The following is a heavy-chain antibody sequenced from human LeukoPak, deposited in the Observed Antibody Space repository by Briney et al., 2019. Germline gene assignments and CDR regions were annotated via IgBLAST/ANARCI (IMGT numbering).Heavy chain of an antibody. CDR3: ARGMVVATFDY. CDR2: IYYSGST. D-gene: IGHD2-15*01. Sequence: SETLSLTCTVSGGSISSSSYYWGWIRQPPGKGLEWIGSIYYSGSTYYNPSLKSRVTISVDTSKNQFSLKLSSVTAADTAVYYCARGMVVATFDYWGQGTLVTVSS. J-gene: IGHJ4*02. CDR1: GGSISSSSYY. V-gene: IGHV4-39*07.